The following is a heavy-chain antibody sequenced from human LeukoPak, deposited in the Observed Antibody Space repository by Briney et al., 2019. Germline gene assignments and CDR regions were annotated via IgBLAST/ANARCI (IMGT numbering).Heavy chain of an antibody. CDR1: GFTFSTYW. J-gene: IGHJ3*02. CDR3: ARGGSPPEALGDAFDI. D-gene: IGHD1-26*01. CDR2: INSDGSST. V-gene: IGHV3-74*01. Sequence: GGSLRLSCAASGFTFSTYWMHWVRQAPGKGLVRVSRINSDGSSTIYADSVKGRFTISRDNAKNTLYLQMNSLRAEDTAVYYCARGGSPPEALGDAFDIWGQGTMVTVSS.